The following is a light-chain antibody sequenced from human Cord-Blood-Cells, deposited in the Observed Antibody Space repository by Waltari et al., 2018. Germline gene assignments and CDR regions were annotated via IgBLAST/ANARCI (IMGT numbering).Light chain of an antibody. CDR3: QQYNNWPRT. CDR2: GAS. V-gene: IGKV3D-15*01. Sequence: EIVMTQSLATLSVSPGERATLSCRASQSVSSNLAWYQQKPGQAPRLLIYGASIRATGIPARFSGSGSGTEFTLTISSLQSEDFAVYYCQQYNNWPRTFGQGTKVEIK. CDR1: QSVSSN. J-gene: IGKJ1*01.